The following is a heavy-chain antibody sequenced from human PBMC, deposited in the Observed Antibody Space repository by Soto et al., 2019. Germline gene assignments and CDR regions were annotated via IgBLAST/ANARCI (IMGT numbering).Heavy chain of an antibody. Sequence: KTSETLSLTCAVYGGSFSGYYWSWIRQPPGKGLEWIGEINHSGSTNYNPSLKSRVTISVDTSKNQFSLKLSSVTAADTAVYYCARIGITMVRGVITPYYYYGMDVWGQGTTVTVSS. CDR1: GGSFSGYY. J-gene: IGHJ6*02. D-gene: IGHD3-10*01. CDR2: INHSGST. V-gene: IGHV4-34*01. CDR3: ARIGITMVRGVITPYYYYGMDV.